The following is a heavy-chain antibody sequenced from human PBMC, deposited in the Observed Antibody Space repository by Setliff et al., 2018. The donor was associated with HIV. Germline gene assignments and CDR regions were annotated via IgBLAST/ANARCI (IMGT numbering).Heavy chain of an antibody. Sequence: ASVKVSCKASGSTFTDYYIHWVRQAPGQGLQWMGWVNPNSGGTNSAQEFQGRVTMTRDTSISTAYMELTWLKPDDTAVYYCARNTPGTVPRRVGFDPWGQGTLVTVSS. V-gene: IGHV1-2*02. CDR1: GSTFTDYY. D-gene: IGHD4-4*01. CDR3: ARNTPGTVPRRVGFDP. CDR2: VNPNSGGT. J-gene: IGHJ5*02.